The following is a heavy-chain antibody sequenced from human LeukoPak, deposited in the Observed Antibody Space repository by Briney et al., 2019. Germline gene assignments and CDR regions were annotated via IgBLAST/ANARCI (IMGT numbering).Heavy chain of an antibody. Sequence: PGGSLRLSCAASGFTFSSYGMHWVRQAPGKGLEWVAVISYDGSNKYYADSVKGRFTISRDNSKNTLYLQMNSLRAEDTAVYYCAKGPRGYGSGSYNYYYYGMDVWGQGTTVTVSS. CDR2: ISYDGSNK. CDR3: AKGPRGYGSGSYNYYYYGMDV. CDR1: GFTFSSYG. D-gene: IGHD3-10*01. V-gene: IGHV3-30*18. J-gene: IGHJ6*02.